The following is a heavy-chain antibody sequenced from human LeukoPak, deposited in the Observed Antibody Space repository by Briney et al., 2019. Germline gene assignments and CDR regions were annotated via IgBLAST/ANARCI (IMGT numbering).Heavy chain of an antibody. Sequence: ETLSLTCTVSGGSISSSSYYWGWIRQPPGKGLEWVSVISFSGGSTDYADSVKGRFTISRDNSKNTLYLQMNSLRPDDTAVYYCAKDRAGGSVWYAFDPWGQGTLVTVSS. CDR1: GGSISSSSYY. CDR2: ISFSGGST. D-gene: IGHD6-13*01. V-gene: IGHV3-23*01. CDR3: AKDRAGGSVWYAFDP. J-gene: IGHJ5*02.